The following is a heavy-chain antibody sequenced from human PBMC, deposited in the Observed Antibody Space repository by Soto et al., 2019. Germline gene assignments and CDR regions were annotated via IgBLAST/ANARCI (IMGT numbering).Heavy chain of an antibody. V-gene: IGHV4-59*01. CDR2: IYYSGST. J-gene: IGHJ6*02. D-gene: IGHD6-13*01. CDR3: AREKPTSIAAAGFYGMDV. CDR1: GGSISSYY. Sequence: LSLTCTVSGGSISSYYWSWIRQPPGKGLEWIGYIYYSGSTNYNPSLKSRVTISVDTSKNQFSLKLSSVTAADTAVYYCAREKPTSIAAAGFYGMDVWGQGTTFTVSS.